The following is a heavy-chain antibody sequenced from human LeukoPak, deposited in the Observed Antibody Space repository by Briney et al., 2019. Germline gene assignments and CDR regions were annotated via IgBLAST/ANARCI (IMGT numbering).Heavy chain of an antibody. CDR3: ARADGGGLDY. CDR2: IHPTDGST. D-gene: IGHD3-10*01. CDR1: GYTFSTYY. Sequence: ASVKVSCKTSGYTFSTYYMHWVRQAPGQGLEWLGIIHPTDGSTSYTQKIQGRVTMTRDTATGTVYLELSSLRSEDTAVYWCARADGGGLDYWGQGTLITVSS. J-gene: IGHJ4*02. V-gene: IGHV1-46*01.